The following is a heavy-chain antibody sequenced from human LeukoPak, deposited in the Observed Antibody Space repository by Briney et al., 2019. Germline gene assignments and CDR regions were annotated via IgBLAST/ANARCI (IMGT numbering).Heavy chain of an antibody. D-gene: IGHD3-22*01. Sequence: SETLSLTCAIYGGSFSGYYWSWIRQPPGKGLEWIGEINHSGSTNYNPSLKSRVTISVDTSKKQFSLKLSSVTAADTAVYYCVTYYFDSSGPKKNYWGQGTLVTVSS. CDR2: INHSGST. CDR1: GGSFSGYY. CDR3: VTYYFDSSGPKKNY. J-gene: IGHJ4*02. V-gene: IGHV4-34*01.